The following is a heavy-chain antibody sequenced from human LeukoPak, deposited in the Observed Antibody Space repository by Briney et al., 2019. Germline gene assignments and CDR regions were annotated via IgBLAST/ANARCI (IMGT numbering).Heavy chain of an antibody. CDR1: GYTFTGYY. CDR2: INPNSGDT. D-gene: IGHD6-19*01. J-gene: IGHJ2*01. Sequence: ASVKVSCKASGYTFTGYYIHWVRQAPGQGPEWMAWINPNSGDTNYAQKFQGRVTLTRDASIGTAYMEMNRLTYDDTAIYYCARDVYTSGWRYFDLWGHGTLVTVSS. V-gene: IGHV1-2*02. CDR3: ARDVYTSGWRYFDL.